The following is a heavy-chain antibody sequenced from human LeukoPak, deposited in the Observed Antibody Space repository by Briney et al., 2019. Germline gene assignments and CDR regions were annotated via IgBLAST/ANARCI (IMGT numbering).Heavy chain of an antibody. CDR3: ARVAPWAFDI. V-gene: IGHV3-53*01. CDR2: IYSGGIT. CDR1: GFTVSNSY. Sequence: RGSLRLSCAAPGFTVSNSYLSWVRQAPGKGLEWVSVIYSGGITYYGDSVKGRFTISRDNSKNTLYLQMNSLRVEDTAVYYCARVAPWAFDIWGQGTMVTVSS. J-gene: IGHJ3*02.